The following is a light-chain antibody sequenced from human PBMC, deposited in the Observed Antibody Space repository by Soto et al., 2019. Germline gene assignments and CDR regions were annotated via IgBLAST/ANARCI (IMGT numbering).Light chain of an antibody. CDR1: QSVSSSY. CDR2: GAS. Sequence: ETVFTQSPCTVSLSPGERATLTCRASQSVSSSYLAWYQQKPGQAPRLLIYGASSRATGIPDRFSGSGSGTDFTLTISRLEPEDFAVYYCQQHGTSPITFGQGTKVDIK. CDR3: QQHGTSPIT. J-gene: IGKJ1*01. V-gene: IGKV3-20*01.